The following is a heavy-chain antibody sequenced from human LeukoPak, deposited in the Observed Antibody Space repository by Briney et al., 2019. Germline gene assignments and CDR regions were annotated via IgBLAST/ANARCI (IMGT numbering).Heavy chain of an antibody. CDR2: ISGSGGST. J-gene: IGHJ4*02. CDR3: AKISLFGSLGELSFYYFDY. Sequence: GGSLRLSCAASGFTFSSYAMSWVRQAPGKGLEWVSAISGSGGSTYYADSVKGRFTISRDNSKNTLYLQMNSLRAEDTAVYYCAKISLFGSLGELSFYYFDYWGQGTLVTVSS. CDR1: GFTFSSYA. V-gene: IGHV3-23*01. D-gene: IGHD3-16*02.